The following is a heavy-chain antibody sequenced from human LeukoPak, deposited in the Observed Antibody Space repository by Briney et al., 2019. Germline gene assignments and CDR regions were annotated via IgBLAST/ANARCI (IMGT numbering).Heavy chain of an antibody. J-gene: IGHJ4*02. D-gene: IGHD3-3*02. V-gene: IGHV3-15*01. CDR2: IKSKGDGETI. CDR3: TVRSSI. CDR1: GITLSDYW. Sequence: GGSLRPSCVASGITLSDYWMSWVRQAPGKGLEWVSRIKSKGDGETIDYNTPVKGRFTISRDDSKNTLYLQVNSLKDEDTAMYYCTVRSSIWSQGTLVTVSS.